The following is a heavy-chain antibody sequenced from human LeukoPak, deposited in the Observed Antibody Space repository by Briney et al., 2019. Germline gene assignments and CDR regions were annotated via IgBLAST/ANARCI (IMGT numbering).Heavy chain of an antibody. CDR2: ITRSGDST. V-gene: IGHV3-23*01. D-gene: IGHD4-17*01. CDR3: AKDHPGDFLC. CDR1: VFTFTRYA. J-gene: IGHJ4*02. Sequence: GGSLRLSCAASVFTFTRYAMNWVRQAPGKGLEWVSAITRSGDSTFYADSVKGRFTISRDNSKNTLYLQMNSLRVEDTAVYYCAKDHPGDFLCWGQGTLVTVSS.